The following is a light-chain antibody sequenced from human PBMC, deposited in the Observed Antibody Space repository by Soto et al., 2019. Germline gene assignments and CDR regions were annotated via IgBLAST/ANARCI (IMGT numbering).Light chain of an antibody. Sequence: HSALNQRPSVSAAPGQAVTFSCTGNSINVGSHNYVSWYQQHPGKAPKLIINDVSKRPSGVPDRFSGSKSGNTASLTISGLQAEDEADYYCCSFAGGLFVFGAGTKVTVL. CDR1: SINVGSHNY. J-gene: IGLJ1*01. V-gene: IGLV2-11*01. CDR3: CSFAGGLFV. CDR2: DVS.